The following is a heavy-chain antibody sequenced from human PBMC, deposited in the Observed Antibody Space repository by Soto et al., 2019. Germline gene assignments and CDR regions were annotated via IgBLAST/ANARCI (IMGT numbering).Heavy chain of an antibody. Sequence: QLQLQESGPGLVKPSETLALTCAVSGDSVTSNHLWGWIRQFPGKGLQWIGSIYYSGRTHYNPSLEGRVTISVVTSKNQFSLKLTSVTSADTAVYYCARHVDFADYIRWFGPWGQGTLVTVSS. V-gene: IGHV4-39*01. CDR3: ARHVDFADYIRWFGP. J-gene: IGHJ5*02. CDR1: GDSVTSNHL. D-gene: IGHD4-17*01. CDR2: IYYSGRT.